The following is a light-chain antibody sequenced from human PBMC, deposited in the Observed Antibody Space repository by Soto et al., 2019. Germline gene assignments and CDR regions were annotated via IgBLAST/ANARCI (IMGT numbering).Light chain of an antibody. CDR3: HHRVNWPT. Sequence: EIVLTQSPATLSLSPGERAILSCRARQNVNRYLGWYQQKPAQAPRRLIYDATNRATGIPARFSGSGSGTDFSLTISSLEPEDFAVYYCHHRVNWPTFGHGTKVDMK. CDR1: QNVNRY. V-gene: IGKV3-11*01. CDR2: DAT. J-gene: IGKJ1*01.